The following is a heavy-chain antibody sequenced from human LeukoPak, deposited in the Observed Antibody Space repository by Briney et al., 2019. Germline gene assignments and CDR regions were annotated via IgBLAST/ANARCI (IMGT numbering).Heavy chain of an antibody. J-gene: IGHJ4*02. Sequence: GGSLRLSCAASGFTFSNYGIHWVRQAPGKRLERVTIISNDGSNENYVDSVKGPFTIPRHTSKNTLYLQMNSLRAEDTAVFYCAKDPSYELLSRPPFDYWGQGTLVTVSS. V-gene: IGHV3-30*18. CDR1: GFTFSNYG. D-gene: IGHD1-7*01. CDR3: AKDPSYELLSRPPFDY. CDR2: ISNDGSNE.